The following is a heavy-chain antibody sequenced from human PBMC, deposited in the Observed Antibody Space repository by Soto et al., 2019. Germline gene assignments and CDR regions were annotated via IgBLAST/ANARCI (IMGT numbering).Heavy chain of an antibody. D-gene: IGHD6-19*01. CDR1: GYTFTSYD. Sequence: QVQLVQSGAEVKKPGASVKVSCKASGYTFTSYDINWVRQATGQGLEWMGWMNPNSGNTGYAQKLQGRVTMTRNTSISTAYMELSSLRSEDTAVYYCASRGGLIAVAGLDPWGQGTLVTVSS. CDR2: MNPNSGNT. J-gene: IGHJ5*02. V-gene: IGHV1-8*01. CDR3: ASRGGLIAVAGLDP.